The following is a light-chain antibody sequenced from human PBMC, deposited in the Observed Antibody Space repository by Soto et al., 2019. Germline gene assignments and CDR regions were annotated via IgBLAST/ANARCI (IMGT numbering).Light chain of an antibody. J-gene: IGLJ3*02. CDR3: RSWDNSLSAVV. Sequence: QSVLTQPPSVSAALGQKVTISCSGSSFNIGNNYVSWYQQLPGTAPKLLIYDNSERPSGIPDRFSASKSGTSATLGITGLQTGDEADYYCRSWDNSLSAVVFGGGTKLTVL. V-gene: IGLV1-51*01. CDR2: DNS. CDR1: SFNIGNNY.